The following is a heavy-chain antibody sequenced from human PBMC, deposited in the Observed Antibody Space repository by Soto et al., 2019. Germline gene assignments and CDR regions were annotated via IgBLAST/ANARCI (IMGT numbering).Heavy chain of an antibody. Sequence: PSETLSLTCTVSGGSISSGGYYWSWIRQHPGKGLEWIGYIYYSGSTYYNPSLKSRVTISVDTSKNQFSLKLSSVTAADTAVYYCAKDKMAAGHGMDVWGQGSTVTVS. CDR2: IYYSGST. J-gene: IGHJ6*02. CDR1: GGSISSGGYY. V-gene: IGHV4-31*03. D-gene: IGHD6-13*01. CDR3: AKDKMAAGHGMDV.